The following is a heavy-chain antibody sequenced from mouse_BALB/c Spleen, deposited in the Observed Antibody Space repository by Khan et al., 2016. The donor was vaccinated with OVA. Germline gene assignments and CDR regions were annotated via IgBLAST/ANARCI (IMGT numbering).Heavy chain of an antibody. J-gene: IGHJ3*01. V-gene: IGHV5-6-5*01. CDR1: GFTFSNYA. Sequence: EVQLVESGGGLVKPGGSLKLSCAASGFTFSNYAMSWVRQSPEKRLEWVASISSGDSTYYPDSVKSRFTISRDNARNILYLQMSSLRSEDTAMYYCARDYWFAYGGQGTLVTVSA. CDR2: ISSGDST. CDR3: ARDYWFAY.